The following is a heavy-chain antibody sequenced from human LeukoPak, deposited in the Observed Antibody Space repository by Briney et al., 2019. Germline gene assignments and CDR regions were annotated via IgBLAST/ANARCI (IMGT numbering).Heavy chain of an antibody. V-gene: IGHV3-21*04. Sequence: GGSLRLSCAASGFTFSSYSMNWVRQAPGKGLEWVSSIGYSSSYIYYADSVKGRFTISRDNAKNSLYLQMNSLRAEDTAVYYCARDPRIIAAAGDYWGQGTLVTVSS. CDR3: ARDPRIIAAAGDY. CDR1: GFTFSSYS. J-gene: IGHJ4*02. CDR2: IGYSSSYI. D-gene: IGHD6-13*01.